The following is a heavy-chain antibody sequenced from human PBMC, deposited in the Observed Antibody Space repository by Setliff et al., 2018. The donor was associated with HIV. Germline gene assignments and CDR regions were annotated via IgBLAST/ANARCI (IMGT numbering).Heavy chain of an antibody. CDR2: INPNNGAT. Sequence: ASVKVSCKGSGYKLTIYFMHWVREAPGQGLEWMGRINPNNGATNYAQNFQGRVTMTRDTSISTAFMELSNLTSNDTAIYYCATVSTGGEYKAWGQGTLVTVSS. CDR1: GYKLTIYF. D-gene: IGHD3-16*01. V-gene: IGHV1-2*06. CDR3: ATVSTGGEYKA. J-gene: IGHJ5*02.